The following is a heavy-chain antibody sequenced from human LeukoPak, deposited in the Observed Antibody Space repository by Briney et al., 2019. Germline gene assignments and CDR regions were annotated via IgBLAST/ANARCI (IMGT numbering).Heavy chain of an antibody. CDR1: GYTFTGYY. Sequence: ASVKVSCKTSGYTFTGYYMHWVRQAPGQGLEWMGWINPNSGGTNYAQKFQGRVTMTRDTSISTAYMELSRLRSDDTAVYYCARWESNTAMVDDAFDIWGQGTMVTASS. D-gene: IGHD5-18*01. J-gene: IGHJ3*02. V-gene: IGHV1-2*02. CDR2: INPNSGGT. CDR3: ARWESNTAMVDDAFDI.